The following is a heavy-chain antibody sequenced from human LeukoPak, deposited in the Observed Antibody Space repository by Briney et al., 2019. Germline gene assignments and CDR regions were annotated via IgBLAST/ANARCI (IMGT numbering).Heavy chain of an antibody. D-gene: IGHD3-9*01. Sequence: GEPLKISCKGFGYDFADYWIAWVRQMPGKGLEYMGIIYPDDSDVRYSPSFQGQVTISADKSISTAYLQWSSLKASDTAMYYCARQGAPYYDILTGYYGVPNWFDPWGQGTLVTVSS. V-gene: IGHV5-51*01. J-gene: IGHJ5*02. CDR2: IYPDDSDV. CDR3: ARQGAPYYDILTGYYGVPNWFDP. CDR1: GYDFADYW.